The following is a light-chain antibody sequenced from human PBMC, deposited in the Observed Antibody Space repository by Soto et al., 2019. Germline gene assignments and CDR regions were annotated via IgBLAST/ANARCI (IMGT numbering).Light chain of an antibody. CDR1: QSVTYN. V-gene: IGKV3-11*01. CDR3: QQRTIWPLT. J-gene: IGKJ4*01. Sequence: EIVLTQSPATLSLSPRDRATLSCRASQSVTYNLAWYQQKPGQAPRLLIYDAANRATGIPARFSGSGSGTDFTLTIISLEPEDSAVYYCQQRTIWPLTFGGGTRVEI. CDR2: DAA.